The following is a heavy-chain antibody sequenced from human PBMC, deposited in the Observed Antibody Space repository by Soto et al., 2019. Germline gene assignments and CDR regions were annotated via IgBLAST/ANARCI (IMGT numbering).Heavy chain of an antibody. D-gene: IGHD6-19*01. V-gene: IGHV1-18*01. J-gene: IGHJ4*02. CDR3: ASATSIAVAGKET. Sequence: QVQLVQSGGEVMKPGASVKVSCKASGDTVTKYGISWVRQAPGQGLEWLGWISFYNGHTNYALKFQDRITFTTDTSTSTASMELRSLTSDDTAVYYCASATSIAVAGKETWGQGTLVTVSS. CDR2: ISFYNGHT. CDR1: GDTVTKYG.